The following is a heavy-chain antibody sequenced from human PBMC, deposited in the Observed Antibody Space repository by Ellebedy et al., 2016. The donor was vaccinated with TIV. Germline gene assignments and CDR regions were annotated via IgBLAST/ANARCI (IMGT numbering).Heavy chain of an antibody. CDR2: ISYDGSNK. J-gene: IGHJ3*02. Sequence: GESLKISXAASGFTFSSYAMHWVRQAPGKGLEWVAVISYDGSNKYYADSVKGRFTISRDNSKNTLYLQMNSLRAEDTAVYYCARDPGIVVVPAAIPPDIWGQGTMVTVSS. V-gene: IGHV3-30-3*01. D-gene: IGHD2-2*02. CDR3: ARDPGIVVVPAAIPPDI. CDR1: GFTFSSYA.